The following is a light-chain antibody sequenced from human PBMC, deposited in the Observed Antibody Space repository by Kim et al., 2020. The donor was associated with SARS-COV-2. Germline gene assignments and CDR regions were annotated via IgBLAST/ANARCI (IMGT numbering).Light chain of an antibody. J-gene: IGLJ2*01. CDR3: QTWDSSTAI. CDR1: KLGDKY. CDR2: QDA. V-gene: IGLV3-1*01. Sequence: SYELTQPPSLSVSPGQTAIITCSGDKLGDKYAFWYQQKPGQSPMVVIYQDAKRPSGIPERFSDSSSGNTATLTISGTQPMDEADYYCQTWDSSTAIFGGG.